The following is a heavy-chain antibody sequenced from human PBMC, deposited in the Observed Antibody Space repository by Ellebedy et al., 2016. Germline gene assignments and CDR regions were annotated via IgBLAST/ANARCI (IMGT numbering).Heavy chain of an antibody. Sequence: GGSLRLXXAASGFTFSSYSMNWVRQAPGKGLEWVSSISSSSSYIYYADSVKGRFTISRDNAKNSLYLQMNSLRAEDTAVYYCATSPLYGDPEGYWGQGTLVTVSS. CDR1: GFTFSSYS. CDR2: ISSSSSYI. V-gene: IGHV3-21*01. J-gene: IGHJ4*02. D-gene: IGHD4-17*01. CDR3: ATSPLYGDPEGY.